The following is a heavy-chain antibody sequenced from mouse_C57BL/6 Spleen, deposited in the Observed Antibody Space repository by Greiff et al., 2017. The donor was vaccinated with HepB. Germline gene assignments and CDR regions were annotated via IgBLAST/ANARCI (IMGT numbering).Heavy chain of an antibody. CDR1: GFTFSDYG. CDR2: ISSGSRTI. CDR3: ARSYYGSDWYFDV. D-gene: IGHD1-1*01. Sequence: VQLKESGGGLVKPGGSLKLSCAASGFTFSDYGMHWVRQAPEKGLEGVAYISSGSRTIYYADTVKGRFTISRDNAKNTLILQMTSLRSEDTAMYYCARSYYGSDWYFDVWGTWSTVPVSS. V-gene: IGHV5-17*01. J-gene: IGHJ1*03.